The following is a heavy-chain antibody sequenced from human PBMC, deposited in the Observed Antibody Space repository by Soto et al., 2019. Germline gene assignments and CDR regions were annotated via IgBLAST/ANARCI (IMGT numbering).Heavy chain of an antibody. J-gene: IGHJ4*02. CDR1: SGSFSGYH. D-gene: IGHD3-3*01. V-gene: IGHV4-34*01. CDR2: ITHGGST. Sequence: SETLSLTCAVYSGSFSGYHYSWIRQSPGKGLEWIGEITHGGSTTYSPSLKSRVTMSLDTSKNQFSLNMTSMTAADTAVYYCARGRLFLTTSGLAITYFDYWGQGTLVTVSS. CDR3: ARGRLFLTTSGLAITYFDY.